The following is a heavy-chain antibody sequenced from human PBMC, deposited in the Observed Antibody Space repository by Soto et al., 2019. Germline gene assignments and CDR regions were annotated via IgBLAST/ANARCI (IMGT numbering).Heavy chain of an antibody. CDR3: ARGKPSGYRFGPRNFFYYGLDV. J-gene: IGHJ6*02. V-gene: IGHV4-34*01. D-gene: IGHD5-18*01. Sequence: SETLSLTCAVFSASHGDHYWAWLRQSPDKGLEWIGKVHPSGSTDYNPSLKSRLTLSLDTSKNQFSLKVASVTAADTAVYFCARGKPSGYRFGPRNFFYYGLDVWGPGTTVTVSS. CDR2: VHPSGST. CDR1: SASHGDHY.